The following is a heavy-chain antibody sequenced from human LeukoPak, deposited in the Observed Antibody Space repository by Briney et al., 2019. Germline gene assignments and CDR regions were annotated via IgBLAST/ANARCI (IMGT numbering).Heavy chain of an antibody. V-gene: IGHV3-30*18. CDR3: AKDGSAWYLDY. J-gene: IGHJ4*02. CDR1: GFTFSNYG. CDR2: IAYDGSYK. D-gene: IGHD6-19*01. Sequence: PGGSLRLSCAASGFTFSNYGMQRVRQAPGEGLEWVALIAYDGSYKYYADSVKGRFTISRDNSKNTLDLQMNSLRAEDTAVYYCAKDGSAWYLDYWGQGTLVTVSS.